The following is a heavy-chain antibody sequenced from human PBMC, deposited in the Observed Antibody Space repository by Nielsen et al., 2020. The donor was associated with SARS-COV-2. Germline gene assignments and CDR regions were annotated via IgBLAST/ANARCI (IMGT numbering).Heavy chain of an antibody. CDR1: GYNFMSYP. D-gene: IGHD3-10*01. CDR2: INPSDGRT. Sequence: ASVKVSCKPSGYNFMSYPMHWVRQAPGQGLEWTGRINPSDGRTTSAEKFQGRVTMTRDTSSSTVYMELSSLRSDDTAVYYCATSWYHYPTSGWTPHVVHWGQGTLVTVSS. CDR3: ATSWYHYPTSGWTPHVVH. V-gene: IGHV1-46*01. J-gene: IGHJ4*02.